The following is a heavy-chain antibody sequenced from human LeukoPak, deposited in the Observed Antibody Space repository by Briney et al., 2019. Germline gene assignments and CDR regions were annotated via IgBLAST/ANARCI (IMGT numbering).Heavy chain of an antibody. D-gene: IGHD6-13*01. V-gene: IGHV4-59*08. J-gene: IGHJ4*02. CDR2: IYYSGST. Sequence: PSETLSLTCTVSGGSISSYYWSWIRQPPGKGLEWIGYIYYSGSTNYNPSLKSRVTISVDTSKNQFSLKLSSVTAADTAVYYCARHSSSSLIDYWGQGTLVTVSS. CDR1: GGSISSYY. CDR3: ARHSSSSLIDY.